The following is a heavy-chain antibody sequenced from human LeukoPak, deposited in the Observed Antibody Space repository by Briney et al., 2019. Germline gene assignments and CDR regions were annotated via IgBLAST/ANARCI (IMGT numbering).Heavy chain of an antibody. CDR1: GGSFSGYY. Sequence: SETLSLTCAVYGGSFSGYYWTWIRQPPGKGLEWIGEINHRGNTNYTPSLKSRVTISVDTSKNQFSLKLSSVTAADTAVYYCARANRYYYYYMDVWGKGTTVTVSS. V-gene: IGHV4-34*01. CDR3: ARANRYYYYYMDV. J-gene: IGHJ6*03. D-gene: IGHD2/OR15-2a*01. CDR2: INHRGNT.